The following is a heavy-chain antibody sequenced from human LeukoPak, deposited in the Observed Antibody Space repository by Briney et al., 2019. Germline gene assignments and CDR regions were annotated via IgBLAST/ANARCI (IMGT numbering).Heavy chain of an antibody. CDR1: GFTFSDYS. CDR3: ASSVSSLI. CDR2: ISSSGNTI. D-gene: IGHD1-14*01. V-gene: IGHV3-48*04. J-gene: IGHJ4*02. Sequence: GGSLRLSCAASGFTFSDYSMNWVRQAPGKGLEWVSYISSSGNTIYYTDSVKGRFTISRDNAKNTLFLQMNSLRAEDTAVYYCASSVSSLIWGQGTLVTVSS.